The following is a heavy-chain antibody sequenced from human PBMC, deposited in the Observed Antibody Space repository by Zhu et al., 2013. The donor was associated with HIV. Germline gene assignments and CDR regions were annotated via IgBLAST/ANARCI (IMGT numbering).Heavy chain of an antibody. Sequence: EVQLVQSGAEVKKPGESLKISCKGSGYRFTSYWIAWVRQMPGKGLEWMGIIYPGDSDTRYSPSFQGQVTISADKSISTAYLQWSSLKASDTAMYYCARRQDFITGTTSSGSGYFDLWGRGTLVTVSS. CDR3: ARRQDFITGTTSSGSGYFDL. CDR1: GYRFTSYW. J-gene: IGHJ2*01. CDR2: IYPGDSDT. V-gene: IGHV5-51*01. D-gene: IGHD1-7*01.